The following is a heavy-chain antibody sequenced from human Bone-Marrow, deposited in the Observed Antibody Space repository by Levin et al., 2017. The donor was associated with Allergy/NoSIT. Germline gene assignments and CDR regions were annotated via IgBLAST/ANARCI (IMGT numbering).Heavy chain of an antibody. V-gene: IGHV3-21*01. CDR1: GFNFASYG. D-gene: IGHD2-2*01. CDR2: ISGTGRHI. J-gene: IGHJ4*02. Sequence: RASVKVSCAASGFNFASYGMNWVRQAPGKGLEWVSSISGTGRHIYLADSLKGRFTISRDNAKNSLSLQMNNLRVEDTAVFYCAKDEGPFSSSFAFDCWGQGALVTVSS. CDR3: AKDEGPFSSSFAFDC.